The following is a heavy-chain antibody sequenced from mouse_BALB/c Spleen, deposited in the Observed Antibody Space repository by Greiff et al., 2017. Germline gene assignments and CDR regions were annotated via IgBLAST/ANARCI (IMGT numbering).Heavy chain of an antibody. CDR3: ARGGRWAMDY. CDR2: ISSGSSTI. J-gene: IGHJ4*01. V-gene: IGHV5-17*02. D-gene: IGHD2-3*01. Sequence: EVMLVESGGGLVQPGGSRKLSCAASGFTFSSFGMHWVRQAPEKGLEWVAYISSGSSTIYYADTVKGRFTISRDNPKNTLFLQMTSLRSEDTAMYYCARGGRWAMDYWGQGTSVTVSS. CDR1: GFTFSSFG.